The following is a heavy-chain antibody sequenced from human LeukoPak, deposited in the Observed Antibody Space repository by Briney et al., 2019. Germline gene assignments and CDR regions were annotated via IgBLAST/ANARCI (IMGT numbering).Heavy chain of an antibody. V-gene: IGHV4-39*07. CDR1: GDSISSINYY. J-gene: IGHJ4*02. D-gene: IGHD3-22*01. Sequence: SETLSLTCTVSGDSISSINYYWGWIRKPPGKGLEWIGSIYYSGSTYYNLSLKSRVIISVDTSKNQFSLKLSSVTAADTAVYYCARAPRSGLAFPFDYWGQGTLVTVSS. CDR2: IYYSGST. CDR3: ARAPRSGLAFPFDY.